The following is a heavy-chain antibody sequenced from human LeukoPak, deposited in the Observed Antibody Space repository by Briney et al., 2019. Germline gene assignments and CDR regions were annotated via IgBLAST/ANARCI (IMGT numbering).Heavy chain of an antibody. V-gene: IGHV3-23*01. Sequence: PGGSLRLSCAASGFTFSSYGMSWVRQAPGKGLEWVSAISGSGGSTYYADSVKGRFTISRDNSKNTLYLQMNSLRAEDTAVYYCARDEHGSGSYDYWGQGTLVTVSS. CDR1: GFTFSSYG. CDR2: ISGSGGST. CDR3: ARDEHGSGSYDY. J-gene: IGHJ4*02. D-gene: IGHD3-10*01.